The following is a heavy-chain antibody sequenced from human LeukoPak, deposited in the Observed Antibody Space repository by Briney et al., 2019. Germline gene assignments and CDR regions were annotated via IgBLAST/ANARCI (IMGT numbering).Heavy chain of an antibody. Sequence: ASVKVSCKASGYTLTSYGISWVRQAPGQGLEWMGWISAYNGNTNYAQKLQGSVTMTTDTSTSTAYMELRSLRSDDTAVYYCARVGDDYGDSYDAFDIWGQGTMVTVSS. CDR2: ISAYNGNT. CDR3: ARVGDDYGDSYDAFDI. J-gene: IGHJ3*02. D-gene: IGHD4-17*01. V-gene: IGHV1-18*01. CDR1: GYTLTSYG.